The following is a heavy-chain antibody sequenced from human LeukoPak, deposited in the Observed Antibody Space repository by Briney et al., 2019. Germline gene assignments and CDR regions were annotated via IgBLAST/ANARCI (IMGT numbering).Heavy chain of an antibody. D-gene: IGHD3-22*01. CDR2: INHSGST. Sequence: SETLSLTRAVYGGSFSGYYWSWIRQPPGKGLEWIGEINHSGSTNYNPSLKSRVTISVDTSKNQFSLKLSSVTAADTAVYYCARGGRYYDSSGYRLNARIDYWGQGTLVTVSS. J-gene: IGHJ4*02. V-gene: IGHV4-34*01. CDR3: ARGGRYYDSSGYRLNARIDY. CDR1: GGSFSGYY.